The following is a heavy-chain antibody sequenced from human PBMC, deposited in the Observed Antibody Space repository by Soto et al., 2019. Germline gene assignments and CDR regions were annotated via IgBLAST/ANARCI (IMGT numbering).Heavy chain of an antibody. J-gene: IGHJ6*02. Sequence: PGGSLRLSCAASGFTFSSYWMHWVRQAPGKRLVWVSRINSDGSSTSYADSVKGRFTISRDNAKNTLYLQMNSLRAEDTAVYYCALSDWSPKIPTGWYRYYYYGMDVWGQGTTVTVSS. D-gene: IGHD6-19*01. CDR3: ALSDWSPKIPTGWYRYYYYGMDV. CDR1: GFTFSSYW. V-gene: IGHV3-74*01. CDR2: INSDGSST.